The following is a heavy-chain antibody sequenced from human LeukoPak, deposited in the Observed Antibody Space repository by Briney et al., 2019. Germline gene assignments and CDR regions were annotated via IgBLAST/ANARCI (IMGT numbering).Heavy chain of an antibody. CDR3: TAFPDTYSSWMEDY. CDR1: GFTFSNAW. D-gene: IGHD6-6*01. V-gene: IGHV3-15*01. Sequence: GGPLRLSCAASGFTFSNAWMSWVRQAPGKGLEWVGRIKSKTDGGTTDYAAPVKGRFTISRDDSKNTLYLQMNSLKTEDTAVYYCTAFPDTYSSWMEDYWGQGTLVTVSS. J-gene: IGHJ4*02. CDR2: IKSKTDGGTT.